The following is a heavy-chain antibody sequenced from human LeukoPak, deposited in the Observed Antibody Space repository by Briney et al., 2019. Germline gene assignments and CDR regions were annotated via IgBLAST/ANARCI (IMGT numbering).Heavy chain of an antibody. Sequence: SETLSLTCAVYGGSFSGYYWSWIRQPPGKGLEWIGEINHSGSTNYNPSPKSRVTISVDTSKNQFSLKLSSVTAADTAVYYCARGRITIFGVVSPTFDYWGQGTLVTVSS. CDR1: GGSFSGYY. J-gene: IGHJ4*02. CDR3: ARGRITIFGVVSPTFDY. V-gene: IGHV4-34*01. D-gene: IGHD3-3*01. CDR2: INHSGST.